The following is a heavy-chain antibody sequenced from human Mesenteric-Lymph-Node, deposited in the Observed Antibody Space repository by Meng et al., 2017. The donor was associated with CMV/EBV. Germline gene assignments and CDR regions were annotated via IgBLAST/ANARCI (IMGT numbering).Heavy chain of an antibody. V-gene: IGHV1-69*02. D-gene: IGHD6-13*01. CDR2: IIPILGIA. CDR3: AGGIAAAGSRWFDP. Sequence: VQLVQSGAEVNKPGASVKVPWKASGGTFSSYTISWVRQAPGQGLEWMGRIIPILGIANYAQKFQGRVTITADKSTSTAYMELSSLRSEDTAVYYCAGGIAAAGSRWFDPWGQGTLVTVSS. CDR1: GGTFSSYT. J-gene: IGHJ5*02.